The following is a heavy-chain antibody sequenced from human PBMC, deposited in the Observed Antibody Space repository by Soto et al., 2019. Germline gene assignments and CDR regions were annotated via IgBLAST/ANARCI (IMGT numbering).Heavy chain of an antibody. V-gene: IGHV3-48*03. CDR2: ISSSGITT. D-gene: IGHD3-22*01. CDR3: ARGLTYYYDSRGYSDAFDI. CDR1: GFTFSSYE. Sequence: GGSLRLSCAASGFTFSSYEMNWVRQAPGKGLEWVSYISSSGITTYYADSVKGRFTISRDNAKNSLYLQMNSPRAEDTAVYYCARGLTYYYDSRGYSDAFDIWGQGTMVTVSS. J-gene: IGHJ3*02.